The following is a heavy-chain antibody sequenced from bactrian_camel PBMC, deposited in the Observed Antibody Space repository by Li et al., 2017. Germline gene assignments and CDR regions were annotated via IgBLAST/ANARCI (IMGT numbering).Heavy chain of an antibody. CDR1: GYTYSMNC. Sequence: HVQLVESGGDSVQAGGSLRLSCAVSGYTYSMNCLGWFRQRPGKEREGVAAIYTGTDAPYYSDSVKGRFTISQDDAKNMVFLQMNSLKPEDTAMYYCKTDLLRRPTGWGCDRRGTYWGRGTQVTVS. J-gene: IGHJ4*01. D-gene: IGHD1*01. CDR2: IYTGTDAP. CDR3: KTDLLRRPTGWGCDRRGTY. V-gene: IGHV3S1*01.